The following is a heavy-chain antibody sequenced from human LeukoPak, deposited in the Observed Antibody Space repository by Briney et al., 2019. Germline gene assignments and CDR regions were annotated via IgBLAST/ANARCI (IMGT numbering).Heavy chain of an antibody. V-gene: IGHV3-33*06. CDR2: IWHDGSAE. J-gene: IGHJ4*02. CDR3: AKDDRGGWSGHFAS. CDR1: GFSFSNFG. Sequence: PGGSLRLSCAAAGFSFSNFGMHWVRQAPGKGLEWVAVIWHDGSAEFYVDSVKGRFKISGDDSKNTLYLQMNSLKVEDTALYYRAKDDRGGWSGHFASWGQGTLVTVSS. D-gene: IGHD6-19*01.